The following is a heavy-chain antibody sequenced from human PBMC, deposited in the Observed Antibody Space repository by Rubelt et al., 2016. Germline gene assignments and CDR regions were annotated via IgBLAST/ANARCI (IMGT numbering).Heavy chain of an antibody. D-gene: IGHD5-24*01. Sequence: ETLSLTCTVSGGSISSYYWSWIRQPPGKGLEWIGYIYYSGSTNYNPSLKSRVSISVDTSKNQFSLKLSSVTAADTAMYYCARHTRDGNNVSWLDPWGQGTLVTVSS. CDR1: GGSISSYY. J-gene: IGHJ5*02. CDR3: ARHTRDGNNVSWLDP. V-gene: IGHV4-59*08. CDR2: IYYSGST.